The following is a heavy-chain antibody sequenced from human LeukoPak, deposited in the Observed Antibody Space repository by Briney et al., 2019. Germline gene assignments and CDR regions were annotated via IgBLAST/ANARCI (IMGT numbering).Heavy chain of an antibody. CDR1: GFTVSINY. Sequence: GGSLRLSCAASGFTVSINYMSWVRQAPGKGLEWVPLIHSGGSTYYADSVKGRFTISRDNSKNTLYLQMNSLKAEDTAVYYCARDGSGRAFQIWGQGTMVTLSS. CDR3: ARDGSGRAFQI. V-gene: IGHV3-53*01. D-gene: IGHD2-15*01. CDR2: IHSGGST. J-gene: IGHJ3*02.